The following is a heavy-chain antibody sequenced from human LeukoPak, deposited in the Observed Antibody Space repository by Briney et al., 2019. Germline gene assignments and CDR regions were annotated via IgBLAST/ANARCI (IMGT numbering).Heavy chain of an antibody. Sequence: PSETLSLPCTVSGGSISRYYWSWIRQPPGKGLEWLGYIYYSGSTNYNPSLKSRVAISVDTSKNQFSLKLSSVTAADTAVYYCARGGSYRSFDYWGQGTLVTVSS. CDR1: GGSISRYY. CDR2: IYYSGST. V-gene: IGHV4-59*01. CDR3: ARGGSYRSFDY. J-gene: IGHJ4*02. D-gene: IGHD3-16*02.